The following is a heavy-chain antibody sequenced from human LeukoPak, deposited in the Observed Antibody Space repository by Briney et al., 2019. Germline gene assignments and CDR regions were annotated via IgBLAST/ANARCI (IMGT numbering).Heavy chain of an antibody. D-gene: IGHD3-22*01. V-gene: IGHV1-69*13. CDR2: IIPLFDIP. CDR1: GGTFNTYA. CDR3: ARGPETASHYDTSGYPYFFEY. Sequence: SVKVSCKASGGTFNTYAISWVRQAPGQGLEWMGGIIPLFDIPNHAQKFQGRVTITADESTNTAYLELSSLRTEDTAVYYCARGPETASHYDTSGYPYFFEYWGQGTLVTVSS. J-gene: IGHJ4*02.